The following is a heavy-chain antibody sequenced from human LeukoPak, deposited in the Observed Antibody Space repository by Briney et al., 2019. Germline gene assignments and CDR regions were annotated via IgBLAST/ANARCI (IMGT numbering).Heavy chain of an antibody. CDR2: INPNSGDT. CDR1: GYTFIVYH. V-gene: IGHV1-2*02. Sequence: ASVKVSCKASGYTFIVYHMHWVRQAPREELEWMGWINPNSGDTNFAQKFQGRVTMTRDTSISTVYMELSRLTSDDTAVYYCARADWSMLEYWGQGTLVTVSS. CDR3: ARADWSMLEY. J-gene: IGHJ4*02. D-gene: IGHD1-1*01.